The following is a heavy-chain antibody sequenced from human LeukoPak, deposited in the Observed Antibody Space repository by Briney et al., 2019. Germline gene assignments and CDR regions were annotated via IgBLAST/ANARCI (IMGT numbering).Heavy chain of an antibody. CDR3: ARDRHYYYDSSSANYYYGMDV. V-gene: IGHV4-30-4*01. CDR1: GGSISSGDYY. CDR2: IYYSGST. Sequence: SETLSLTCTVSGGSISSGDYYWSWIRQPPGTGLEWLGYIYYSGSTYYNPSLKSRVTISVDTSKNQFSLKLSSVTAADTAVYYCARDRHYYYDSSSANYYYGMDVWGQETTVTVSS. D-gene: IGHD3-22*01. J-gene: IGHJ6*02.